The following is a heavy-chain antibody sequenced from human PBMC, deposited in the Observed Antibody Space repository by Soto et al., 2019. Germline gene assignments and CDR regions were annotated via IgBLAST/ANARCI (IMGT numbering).Heavy chain of an antibody. J-gene: IGHJ4*02. CDR1: GFTFSSYA. CDR3: ARTFPPGSGEGDYFDY. V-gene: IGHV3-30-3*01. Sequence: GGSLRLSCAASGFTFSSYAMHWVRQAPGKGLEWVAVISYDGSNKYYADSVKGRFTISRDNSKNTLYLQMNSLRAEDTAVYYCARTFPPGSGEGDYFDYWGQGTLVTVSS. D-gene: IGHD3-10*01. CDR2: ISYDGSNK.